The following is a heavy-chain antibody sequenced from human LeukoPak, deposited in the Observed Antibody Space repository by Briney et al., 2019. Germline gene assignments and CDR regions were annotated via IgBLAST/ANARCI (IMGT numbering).Heavy chain of an antibody. J-gene: IGHJ4*02. CDR1: GFTFSNHC. CDR3: ARHVPRGRSDFDC. D-gene: IGHD5-12*01. CDR2: IDEDGDVK. V-gene: IGHV3-7*01. Sequence: GALRLSCAASGFTFSNHCLAWVRQTPGRGPEWVANIDEDGDVKSYAESVKGRFSVSRDNGRTSLYLQMNSLRAEDTAIYYCARHVPRGRSDFDCWGQGVLVTVS.